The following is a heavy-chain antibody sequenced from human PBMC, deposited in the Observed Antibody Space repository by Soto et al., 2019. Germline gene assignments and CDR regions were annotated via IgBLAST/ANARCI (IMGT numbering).Heavy chain of an antibody. CDR1: GDSVSTYY. CDR2: IFYNGGT. D-gene: IGHD1-1*01. V-gene: IGHV4-59*02. Sequence: PSETLSLTCTVSGDSVSTYYWSWLRQSPGKGLQRIGYIFYNGGTAYSPSLKSRVTMSLDMAEKQVSLKRSSVHAADTAAYYCARLQQVHNVIDYWGEGTLVTDAS. J-gene: IGHJ4*02. CDR3: ARLQQVHNVIDY.